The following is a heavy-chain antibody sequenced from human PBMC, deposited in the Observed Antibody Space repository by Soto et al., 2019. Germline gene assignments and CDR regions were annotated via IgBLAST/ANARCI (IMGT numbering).Heavy chain of an antibody. V-gene: IGHV1-2*04. D-gene: IGHD3-10*01. CDR3: ARSTYYYGSGSYGPYYYYGMAV. J-gene: IGHJ6*02. Sequence: ASVKVSCKASGYTFTGYYMHWVRQAPGQGLEWMGWINPNSGGTNYAQKFQGWVTMTRDTSISTAYMELSRLRSDDTAVYYCARSTYYYGSGSYGPYYYYGMAVWGQGTTVTVSS. CDR1: GYTFTGYY. CDR2: INPNSGGT.